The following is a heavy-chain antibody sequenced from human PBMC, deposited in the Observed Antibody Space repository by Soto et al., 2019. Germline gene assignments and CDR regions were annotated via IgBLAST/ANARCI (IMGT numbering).Heavy chain of an antibody. V-gene: IGHV4-31*03. CDR2: IYYSGST. CDR1: GGSISSGGYY. CDR3: ATDYCSGGSCFFDY. J-gene: IGHJ4*02. D-gene: IGHD2-15*01. Sequence: PSETLSLTCTVSGGSISSGGYYWSWIRQHPGKGLEWIGYIYYSGSTYYNPSLKSRVTISVDTSKNQFSLKLSSVTAADTAVYYCATDYCSGGSCFFDYWGQGTLVTVSS.